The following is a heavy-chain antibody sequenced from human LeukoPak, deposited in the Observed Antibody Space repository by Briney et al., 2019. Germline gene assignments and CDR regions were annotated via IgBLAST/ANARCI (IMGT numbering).Heavy chain of an antibody. J-gene: IGHJ5*02. CDR3: ARDLGREQWLVNQKKAYNWFDP. Sequence: ASVKVSCKASGYTVTSYGISWVGQAPGQGLEWMGWISAYNGNTNYAQKLQGRVTMTTDTSTSTAYMELRSLSSDDTAVYYCARDLGREQWLVNQKKAYNWFDPWGQGTLDTVSS. V-gene: IGHV1-18*01. CDR2: ISAYNGNT. CDR1: GYTVTSYG. D-gene: IGHD6-19*01.